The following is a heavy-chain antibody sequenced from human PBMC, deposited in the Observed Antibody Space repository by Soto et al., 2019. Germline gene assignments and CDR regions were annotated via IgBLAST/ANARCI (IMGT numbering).Heavy chain of an antibody. CDR3: AKGVDTVVVPGSVLGYDYGMDV. CDR2: ISGSGGST. Sequence: EVQLLESGGSLVQPGGSLRLSCAASGFTFSSHAMSWVRQAHGKGLEWVSGISGSGGSTYYADSVKGRFSISRDKSKNMLFLQMNSLRVEDTAVYYCAKGVDTVVVPGSVLGYDYGMDVWGQGTTVTVSS. J-gene: IGHJ6*02. V-gene: IGHV3-23*01. D-gene: IGHD2-15*01. CDR1: GFTFSSHA.